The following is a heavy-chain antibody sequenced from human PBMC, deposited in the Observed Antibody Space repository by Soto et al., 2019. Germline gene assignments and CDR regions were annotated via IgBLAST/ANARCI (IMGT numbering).Heavy chain of an antibody. D-gene: IGHD3-10*01. V-gene: IGHV3-21*01. CDR2: ISSRSSDI. J-gene: IGHJ6*02. CDR3: AREVVTMVRGVIITGYYGMDV. Sequence: GRPMRHHCAASELTISSYSMNWVRKTQGKRLEKVSSISSRSSDIYYADSVKGRFTISRDNAKKSLYLQMTSLRAEDTAVYYCAREVVTMVRGVIITGYYGMDVWGQGTTVTVSS. CDR1: ELTISSYS.